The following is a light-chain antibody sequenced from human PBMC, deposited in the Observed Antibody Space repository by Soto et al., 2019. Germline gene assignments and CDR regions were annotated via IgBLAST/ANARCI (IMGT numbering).Light chain of an antibody. Sequence: EIVMTQSPATLSVSPGERATLSCRASQRVSSNLAWYQQKPGQAPRLLIYGASTRATGIPARFSGSGSGTEFTLTISSLQSEDFAVYYCQQYNNWPVWTFGQGTKVDI. CDR3: QQYNNWPVWT. V-gene: IGKV3-15*01. CDR1: QRVSSN. CDR2: GAS. J-gene: IGKJ1*01.